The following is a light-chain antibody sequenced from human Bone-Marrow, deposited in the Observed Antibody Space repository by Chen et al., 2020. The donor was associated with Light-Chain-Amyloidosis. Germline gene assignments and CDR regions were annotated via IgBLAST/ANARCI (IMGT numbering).Light chain of an antibody. Sequence: SYELTQPPSVSVSPGQTARITCSGDDLPTKYAYWYQQKPGQAPVLGIHRDTERPSGISVRFSCSSSGRTATLTISGVQAEDEADYHCQSADSSGTYEVIFGGGTKLTVL. CDR1: DLPTKY. CDR3: QSADSSGTYEVI. CDR2: RDT. V-gene: IGLV3-25*03. J-gene: IGLJ2*01.